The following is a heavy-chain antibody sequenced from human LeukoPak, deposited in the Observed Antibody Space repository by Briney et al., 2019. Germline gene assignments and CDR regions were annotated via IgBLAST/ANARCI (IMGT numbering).Heavy chain of an antibody. CDR1: GFTFSSYA. Sequence: GGSLRLSCAASGFTFSSYAMHWVRQAPAKGLEYVSAISSNGGSTYYANSVKGRFTISRDNSKNTLYLQMGSLRAEDMAVYYCARVATMDFYYDSSGYYLDYWGQGTLVTVSS. V-gene: IGHV3-64*01. D-gene: IGHD3-22*01. CDR3: ARVATMDFYYDSSGYYLDY. CDR2: ISSNGGST. J-gene: IGHJ4*02.